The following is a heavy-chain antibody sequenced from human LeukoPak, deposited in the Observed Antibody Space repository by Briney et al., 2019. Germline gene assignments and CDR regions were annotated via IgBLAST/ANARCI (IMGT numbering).Heavy chain of an antibody. Sequence: SETLSLTCTVSGGSISSGDYYWSWIRQPPGKGLEWIGYIYYSGSTYYNPSLRSRVTISVDTSKNQFSLKLSSVTAADTAVYYCARDQPDPYDSHAFDIWGQGTMVTVSS. CDR2: IYYSGST. CDR1: GGSISSGDYY. J-gene: IGHJ3*02. CDR3: ARDQPDPYDSHAFDI. V-gene: IGHV4-30-4*01. D-gene: IGHD3-22*01.